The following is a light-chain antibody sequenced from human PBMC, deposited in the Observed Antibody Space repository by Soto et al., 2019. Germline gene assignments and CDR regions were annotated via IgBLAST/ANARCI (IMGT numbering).Light chain of an antibody. Sequence: EIVLTQSPATLSLSPGERATLSCRASQSFISHLAWYQQKPGQAPRLLIYDSSTRATGIPARFSGSESGTEFTLTISSLQSEDFAVYYCHHYHNWPMTFGQGTRLEIK. V-gene: IGKV3-15*01. CDR1: QSFISH. CDR2: DSS. J-gene: IGKJ5*01. CDR3: HHYHNWPMT.